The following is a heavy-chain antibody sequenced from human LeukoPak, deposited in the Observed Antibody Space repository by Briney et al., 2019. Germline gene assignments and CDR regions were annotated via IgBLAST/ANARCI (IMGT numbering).Heavy chain of an antibody. CDR1: SGSISSYY. V-gene: IGHV4-59*06. CDR3: AGSSSGSYNYYYMDV. CDR2: IYQSGST. D-gene: IGHD3-10*01. Sequence: SETLSLTCTVSSGSISSYYWSWIRQPPGKGLEWIGYIYQSGSTYYNPSLESRVTISLDRYKNQFSLKLSSVTAADTAVYYCAGSSSGSYNYYYMDVGGKGTTVTVSS. J-gene: IGHJ6*03.